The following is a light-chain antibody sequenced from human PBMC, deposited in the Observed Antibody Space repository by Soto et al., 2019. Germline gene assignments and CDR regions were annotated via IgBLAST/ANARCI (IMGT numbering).Light chain of an antibody. J-gene: IGLJ1*01. V-gene: IGLV2-11*01. CDR3: CSYAPSGV. Sequence: QSALTQPRSVSGSPGQSVTISCTGTSNDVGGYNYVSWYQQYPGKAPKLMIFDVNKRPSGVPDRFSGSKSGNTASLTISGLQDDDEADYYCCSYAPSGVFGTGTKLTVL. CDR2: DVN. CDR1: SNDVGGYNY.